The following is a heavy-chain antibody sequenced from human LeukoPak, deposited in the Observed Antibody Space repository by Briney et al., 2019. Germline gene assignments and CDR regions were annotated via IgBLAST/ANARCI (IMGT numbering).Heavy chain of an antibody. CDR2: ISGGGERP. CDR1: GLVFSNTA. J-gene: IGHJ5*02. D-gene: IGHD6-19*01. CDR3: GKDGGQYSSGPEFDP. V-gene: IGHV3-23*01. Sequence: GGSLRLSCAPSGLVFSNTAMNWARQSPGRGLEWVSAISGGGERPLHAGSVKGRFTISRDNSKNMLYLQMNSLRADDTAIYYCGKDGGQYSSGPEFDPRGQGALVTVSS.